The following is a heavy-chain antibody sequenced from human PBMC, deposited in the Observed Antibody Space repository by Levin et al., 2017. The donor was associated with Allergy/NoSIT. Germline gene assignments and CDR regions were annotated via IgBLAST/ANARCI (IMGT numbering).Heavy chain of an antibody. Sequence: PGGSLRLSCAASGFTFSSYAMSWVRQAPGKGLEWVSAISGSGGSTYYADSVKGRFTISRDNSKNTLYLQMNSLRAEDTAVYYCAKDLAERFWWEPDAFDSWGQGTMVTVSS. J-gene: IGHJ3*02. CDR1: GFTFSSYA. D-gene: IGHD1-26*01. V-gene: IGHV3-23*01. CDR3: AKDLAERFWWEPDAFDS. CDR2: ISGSGGST.